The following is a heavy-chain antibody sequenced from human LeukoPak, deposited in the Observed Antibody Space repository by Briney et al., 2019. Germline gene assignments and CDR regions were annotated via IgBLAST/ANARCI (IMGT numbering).Heavy chain of an antibody. CDR1: GFTFISYA. Sequence: PGGSLRLSCAASGFTFISYAMGWVRQAPGKGLEWVSTISSSSDNTYYADSVKGRFTVSRDNSKNTLYLQMNSLRAEDTAVYYCARDREMIGAFDIWGQGTMVTVSS. CDR2: ISSSSDNT. CDR3: ARDREMIGAFDI. J-gene: IGHJ3*02. V-gene: IGHV3-23*01. D-gene: IGHD3-22*01.